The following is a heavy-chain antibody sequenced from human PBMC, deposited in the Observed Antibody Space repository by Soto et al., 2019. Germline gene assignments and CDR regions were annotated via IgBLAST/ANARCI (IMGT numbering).Heavy chain of an antibody. Sequence: DVQLVESGGGLIQPGGSLRLSCEASGLTVTGKKYVAWVRPAPGKGLEWVSGVYDTDGIYYADSVKGRFTSSRDNSKTIVYLEMNSLTPDDTAVYYWATWRLREHAYDIWGLGTTVTVSS. CDR2: VYDTDGI. J-gene: IGHJ3*02. CDR1: GLTVTGKKY. V-gene: IGHV3-53*01. CDR3: ATWRLREHAYDI. D-gene: IGHD4-17*01.